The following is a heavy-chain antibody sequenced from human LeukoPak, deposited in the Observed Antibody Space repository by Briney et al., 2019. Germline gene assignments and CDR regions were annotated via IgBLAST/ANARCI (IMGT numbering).Heavy chain of an antibody. J-gene: IGHJ6*03. CDR3: ARADYSSTWSHDYYYMDV. Sequence: SETLSLTCSVSGGSIRSSHSFWGWIRQPLGKGLEWIATIYENGNTYYSPSLKSRVTISVDTSNNEFSLNLNSVTAADTAVYYCARADYSSTWSHDYYYMDVWGKGTTVTVSS. D-gene: IGHD6-13*01. V-gene: IGHV4-39*07. CDR1: GGSIRSSHSF. CDR2: IYENGNT.